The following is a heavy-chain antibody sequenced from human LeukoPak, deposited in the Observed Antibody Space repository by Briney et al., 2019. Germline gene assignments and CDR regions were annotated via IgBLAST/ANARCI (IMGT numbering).Heavy chain of an antibody. J-gene: IGHJ4*02. V-gene: IGHV3-21*01. D-gene: IGHD6-19*01. Sequence: GGTLRLSCAASGFTFSRNGMTWVRQAPGKGLEWVSSISSSSSYIYYADSVKGRFTISRDNAKNSLYLQMNSLRAEDTAVYYCARIPPTAGYYFDYWGQGTLVTVSS. CDR2: ISSSSSYI. CDR1: GFTFSRNG. CDR3: ARIPPTAGYYFDY.